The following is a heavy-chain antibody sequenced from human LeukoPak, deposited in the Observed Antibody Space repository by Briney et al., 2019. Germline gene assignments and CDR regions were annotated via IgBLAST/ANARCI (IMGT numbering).Heavy chain of an antibody. V-gene: IGHV1-24*01. Sequence: ASVKVSCKVSGYTLTELSMHWLRQAPGKGLEWMGGFDPEDGETIYAQKFQGRVTMTEDTSTDTAYMELSSLRSEDTAVYYCATDRHQYQLLYVLGAVWGKGTTVTVSS. J-gene: IGHJ6*04. CDR1: GYTLTELS. CDR3: ATDRHQYQLLYVLGAV. CDR2: FDPEDGET. D-gene: IGHD2-2*02.